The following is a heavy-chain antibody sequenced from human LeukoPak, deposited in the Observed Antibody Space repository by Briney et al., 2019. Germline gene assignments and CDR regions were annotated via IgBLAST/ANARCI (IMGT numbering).Heavy chain of an antibody. CDR3: ARAGVWPIAKFDY. J-gene: IGHJ4*02. CDR2: IYYSGST. Sequence: NTSETLSLTCTVSGGSISSYYWSWIRQPPGKGLEWIWYIYYSGSTNYNPSLKSRVTISVNTSKNQFSLKLSSVTAADTAVYYCARAGVWPIAKFDYWGQGTLVTVSS. D-gene: IGHD1-26*01. V-gene: IGHV4-59*01. CDR1: GGSISSYY.